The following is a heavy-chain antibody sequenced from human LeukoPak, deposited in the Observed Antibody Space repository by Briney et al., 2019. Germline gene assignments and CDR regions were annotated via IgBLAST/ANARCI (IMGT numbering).Heavy chain of an antibody. CDR3: ATDRKGELIKDAVS. V-gene: IGHV1-24*01. CDR1: VYSLPELS. J-gene: IGHJ5*02. D-gene: IGHD1-26*01. Sequence: AAVKVSCMLSVYSLPELSMHWVRQAPRRGGEGVGGFKPEDGATIYAQEFQGTVTMTECTSTDTAYMELRSLRSEDTDVYFCATDRKGELIKDAVSWGQGTLVTVSS. CDR2: FKPEDGAT.